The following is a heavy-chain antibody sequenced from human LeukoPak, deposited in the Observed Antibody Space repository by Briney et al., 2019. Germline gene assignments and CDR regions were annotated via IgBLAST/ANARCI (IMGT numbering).Heavy chain of an antibody. CDR1: GFTFSSYN. CDR2: ISSSSSYI. Sequence: PGGSLRLSCAASGFTFSSYNMNWVRQAPGKGLEWVSSISSSSSYIYYADSVKGRFTISRDNAKNSLYLQMNSLRAEDTAVYYCARAVQYCSSTSCRPYYFDYWGQGTLVTVSS. V-gene: IGHV3-21*01. J-gene: IGHJ4*02. CDR3: ARAVQYCSSTSCRPYYFDY. D-gene: IGHD2-2*01.